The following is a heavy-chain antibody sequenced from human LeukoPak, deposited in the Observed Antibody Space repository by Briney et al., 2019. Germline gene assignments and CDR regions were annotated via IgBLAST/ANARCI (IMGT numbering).Heavy chain of an antibody. CDR1: GFTFSSYA. CDR3: ARVGGTALDY. J-gene: IGHJ4*02. V-gene: IGHV3-30*04. Sequence: GGSLRLSCAASGFTFSSYAMHWVRRAPGKGLEWVAVISYDGSNKYYADSVKGRFTISRDNSKNTLYLQMNSLRAEDTAVYYCARVGGTALDYWGQGTLVTVSS. D-gene: IGHD5-18*01. CDR2: ISYDGSNK.